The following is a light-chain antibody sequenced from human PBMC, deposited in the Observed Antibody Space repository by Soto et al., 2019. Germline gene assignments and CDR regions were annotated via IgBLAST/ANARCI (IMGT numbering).Light chain of an antibody. CDR2: ESS. V-gene: IGKV3-15*01. J-gene: IGKJ4*01. CDR3: QQYQSWPLT. Sequence: ETEMKQSPATMSLSPGERAALSCRASQSVYSNLAWYQQKPGQTPRLLIYESSTRATGIPARFSGGGSGTEFTLTISSLQSEDFADYFCQQYQSWPLTFGGGTKVEIK. CDR1: QSVYSN.